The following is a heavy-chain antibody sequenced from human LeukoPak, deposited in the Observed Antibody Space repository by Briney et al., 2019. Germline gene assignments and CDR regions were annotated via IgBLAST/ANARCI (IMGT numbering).Heavy chain of an antibody. CDR1: GGSISNYY. D-gene: IGHD3-10*01. V-gene: IGHV4-59*08. Sequence: PSEPLSLTCTVSGGSISNYYWTWIRQPPGKGLEWIGHIYYSGSTHYNPSLKSRVTISVDTSKNQFSLKLSSVTATDTAVYYCARSLLSGGSGSYGFDPWGQGTLVTVSS. J-gene: IGHJ5*02. CDR3: ARSLLSGGSGSYGFDP. CDR2: IYYSGST.